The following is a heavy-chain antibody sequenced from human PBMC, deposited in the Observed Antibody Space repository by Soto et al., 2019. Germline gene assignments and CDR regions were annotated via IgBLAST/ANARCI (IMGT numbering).Heavy chain of an antibody. Sequence: VGSLRLSCAASGFTFNDYYMTWIRQAPGKGLEWVSYISGSGSARYYADSVLGRFTISRDNAKNSLYLQMNSLRAEDTAVYYCARDHYDILTSYQDYCDSWGQGTLVTVSS. CDR1: GFTFNDYY. CDR2: ISGSGSAR. V-gene: IGHV3-11*01. J-gene: IGHJ4*02. CDR3: ARDHYDILTSYQDYCDS. D-gene: IGHD3-9*01.